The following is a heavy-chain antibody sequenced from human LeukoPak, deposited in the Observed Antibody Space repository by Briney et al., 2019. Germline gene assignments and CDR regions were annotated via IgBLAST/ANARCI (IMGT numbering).Heavy chain of an antibody. CDR1: GFTFSDHY. CDR2: TRNKANSYTT. Sequence: PGGSLRLSCAASGFTFSDHYMDWVRQAPGKGLEWVGRTRNKANSYTTEYAASVKGRFTISRDDSKNSLYLQMNSLKTEDTAVYYCAREVRETYYGSGSCLEPPFDYWGQGTLVTVSS. V-gene: IGHV3-72*01. D-gene: IGHD3-10*01. J-gene: IGHJ4*02. CDR3: AREVRETYYGSGSCLEPPFDY.